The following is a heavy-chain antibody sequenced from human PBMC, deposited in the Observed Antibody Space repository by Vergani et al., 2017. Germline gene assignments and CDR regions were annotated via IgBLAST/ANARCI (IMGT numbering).Heavy chain of an antibody. CDR1: GFTFSTYA. CDR2: LTGVGGST. Sequence: EVQLLESGGSLKQPGGSVRLSCAASGFTFSTYAMHWVRQAPGKGLEWVSALTGVGGSTSYADSFKGRFVISRDNSRDTLYLQMNRLRPEDTATYYWVKDAGSYENFFDSWGQGTLVTVSS. V-gene: IGHV3-23*01. D-gene: IGHD1-26*01. J-gene: IGHJ4*02. CDR3: VKDAGSYENFFDS.